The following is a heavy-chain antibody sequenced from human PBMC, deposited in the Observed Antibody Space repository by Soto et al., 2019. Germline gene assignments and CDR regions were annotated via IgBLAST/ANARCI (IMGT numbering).Heavy chain of an antibody. CDR2: ISVYNGNT. CDR1: GYTFTNYG. V-gene: IGHV1-18*01. Sequence: GASVKVSCKASGYTFTNYGISWVRQAPGQGLEWMGWISVYNGNTNYAQKFQGRVTMTTETSTSTAYMELRSLRSDDTAVYFCARFPDQWLPFYYLAVWGKGTPVTVSS. D-gene: IGHD5-12*01. J-gene: IGHJ6*03. CDR3: ARFPDQWLPFYYLAV.